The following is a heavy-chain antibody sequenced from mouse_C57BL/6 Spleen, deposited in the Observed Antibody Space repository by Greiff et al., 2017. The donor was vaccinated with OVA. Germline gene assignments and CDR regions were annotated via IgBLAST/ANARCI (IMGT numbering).Heavy chain of an antibody. CDR2: VYPGSGST. Sequence: QVQLQQPGAELVKPGASVKMSCKASGYTFTSYWITWVKQRPGQGLEWIGDVYPGSGSTNYNAKFKSKATLTVDTSSSTAYMQLSSLTSEDSAVYYCAITTVVAFDYWGQGTTLTVSS. D-gene: IGHD1-1*01. J-gene: IGHJ2*01. CDR1: GYTFTSYW. CDR3: AITTVVAFDY. V-gene: IGHV1-55*01.